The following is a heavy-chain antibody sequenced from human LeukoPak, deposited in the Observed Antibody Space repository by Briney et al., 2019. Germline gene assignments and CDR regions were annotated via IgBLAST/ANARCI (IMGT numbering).Heavy chain of an antibody. CDR2: INHSGST. J-gene: IGHJ4*02. CDR3: ARHYDSSGYWYYFDY. D-gene: IGHD3-22*01. CDR1: GGSFSGYY. V-gene: IGHV4-34*01. Sequence: SETLSLTCAVYGGSFSGYYWSWIRQPPGKGLEWIGEINHSGSTNYNPSLKSRVTISVDTSKNQFSLKLSSVTVADTAVYYCARHYDSSGYWYYFDYWGQGTLVTVSP.